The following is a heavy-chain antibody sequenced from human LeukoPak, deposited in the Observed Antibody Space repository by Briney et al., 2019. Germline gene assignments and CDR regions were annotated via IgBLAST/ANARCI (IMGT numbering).Heavy chain of an antibody. CDR2: INWNGGST. J-gene: IGHJ4*02. D-gene: IGHD5-18*01. V-gene: IGHV3-20*04. Sequence: GGSLTLSCAASGFIFDDYGMSWVGKAPGEGLEWVSGINWNGGSTGYADSVKGRFTISRDNAKNSLYLQMNSARAEDTAVYYCARDRDGDSYGFDYCGQGTLVTVSS. CDR1: GFIFDDYG. CDR3: ARDRDGDSYGFDY.